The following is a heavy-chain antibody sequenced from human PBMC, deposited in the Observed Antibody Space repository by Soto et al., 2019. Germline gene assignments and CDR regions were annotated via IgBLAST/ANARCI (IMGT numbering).Heavy chain of an antibody. Sequence: ASVKVSCKASGYTLTSYGISWVRQAPGQGLEWMGWINTYNANTDYAQKFQGRVTMTTDTSTSTAYMELRSLRSDDTAVYYCARVSLTMIVVPCGVHWGQGTLVTVSS. V-gene: IGHV1-18*04. CDR1: GYTLTSYG. CDR3: ARVSLTMIVVPCGVH. D-gene: IGHD3-22*01. CDR2: INTYNANT. J-gene: IGHJ4*02.